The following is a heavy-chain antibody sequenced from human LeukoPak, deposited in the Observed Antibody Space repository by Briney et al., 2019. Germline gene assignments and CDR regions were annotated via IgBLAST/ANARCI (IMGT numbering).Heavy chain of an antibody. Sequence: SETLSLTCTVSGGSFTSSIYYWGWIRQPPGKGLEWIGSIYYNGSTYYNPSLKSRVTISVDTSKKQFSLKLSSVTAADSAVYYCTREGSGSLFYYGLDVCGQGTTVTVSS. CDR2: IYYNGST. J-gene: IGHJ6*02. CDR3: TREGSGSLFYYGLDV. V-gene: IGHV4-39*02. D-gene: IGHD3-10*01. CDR1: GGSFTSSIYY.